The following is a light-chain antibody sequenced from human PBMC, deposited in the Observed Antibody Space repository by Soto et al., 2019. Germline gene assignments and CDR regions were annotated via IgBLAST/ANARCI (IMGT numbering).Light chain of an antibody. V-gene: IGLV2-14*01. CDR3: SSYTSTSTPFV. CDR1: SSDVGANNC. J-gene: IGLJ1*01. CDR2: DVS. Sequence: QSVLTQPASVSGSPGQSITISCTGTSSDVGANNCVSWYQQHAGKAPKLMIHDVSNRPSGISNRFSGSKYGNTASLTISGLQAEDEADYYCSSYTSTSTPFVFGGGTKLTVL.